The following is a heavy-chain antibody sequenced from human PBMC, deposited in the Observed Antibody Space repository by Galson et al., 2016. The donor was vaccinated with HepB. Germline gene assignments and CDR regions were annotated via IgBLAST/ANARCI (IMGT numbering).Heavy chain of an antibody. CDR2: ISRTSNTI. Sequence: SLRLSCAASGFSFSSYSMNWVRQAPGKGLEWVSYISRTSNTIYYADSVKGRFTISSDNAKKSLYLQMNSLRDEDTAVDYCAQINGGRYFGLDDWGQGTLVTVSS. CDR1: GFSFSSYS. D-gene: IGHD1-26*01. V-gene: IGHV3-48*02. J-gene: IGHJ4*02. CDR3: AQINGGRYFGLDD.